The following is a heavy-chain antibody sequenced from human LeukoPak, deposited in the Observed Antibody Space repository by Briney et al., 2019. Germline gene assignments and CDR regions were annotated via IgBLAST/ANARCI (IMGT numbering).Heavy chain of an antibody. Sequence: ASVKVSCKASGYTFTGYYMHWVRQAPGQGLEWMGWINPNSGGTNYAQKFQGRVTMTRDTSISTAYMELSRLRSDDTAVYYCARDPRGVVVAASRFWFDPWGQGTLVTVSS. CDR3: ARDPRGVVVAASRFWFDP. D-gene: IGHD2-15*01. CDR2: INPNSGGT. J-gene: IGHJ5*02. V-gene: IGHV1-2*02. CDR1: GYTFTGYY.